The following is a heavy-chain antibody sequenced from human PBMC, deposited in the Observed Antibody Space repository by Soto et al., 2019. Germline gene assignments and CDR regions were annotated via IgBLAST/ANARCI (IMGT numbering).Heavy chain of an antibody. CDR1: GFTFSDFA. J-gene: IGHJ6*02. CDR3: AAPRDEYGSGVSWFTYGMDI. V-gene: IGHV3-23*01. D-gene: IGHD3-10*01. CDR2: LDGAGGST. Sequence: PGGALRLSCLASGFTFSDFATTWVRHVPGRGLGWVASLDGAGGSTYYAESVRGRFSISRDNSQNTLFLQMKRLTVDDTAIYYCAAPRDEYGSGVSWFTYGMDIWGQGTTVTVSS.